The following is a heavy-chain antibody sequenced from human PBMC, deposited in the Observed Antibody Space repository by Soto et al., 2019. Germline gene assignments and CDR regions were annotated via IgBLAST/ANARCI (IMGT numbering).Heavy chain of an antibody. J-gene: IGHJ3*02. D-gene: IGHD2-15*01. V-gene: IGHV3-33*01. CDR2: IWYDGSNK. CDR1: GFTFSSYG. CDR3: ARGIYCSSGSCYGNDAFDI. Sequence: GGSLRLSCAASGFTFSSYGMHWVRQAPGKGLEWVAVIWYDGSNKYYADSVKGRFTISRDNSKNTLYLQMNSLRAEDTAVYYCARGIYCSSGSCYGNDAFDIWGQGTMVTVSS.